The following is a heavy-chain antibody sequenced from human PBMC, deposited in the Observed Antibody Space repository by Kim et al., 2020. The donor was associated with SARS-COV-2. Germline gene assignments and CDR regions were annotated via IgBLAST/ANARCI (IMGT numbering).Heavy chain of an antibody. D-gene: IGHD6-19*01. CDR3: ARALRSSSGLYGYYYYGMDV. CDR1: GGTFSSYA. CDR2: IIPIFGTA. Sequence: SVKVSCKASGGTFSSYAISWVRQAPGQGLEWMGGIIPIFGTANYAQKFQGRVTITADESTSTAYMELSSLRSEDTAVYYCARALRSSSGLYGYYYYGMDVWGQGTTVTVSS. V-gene: IGHV1-69*13. J-gene: IGHJ6*02.